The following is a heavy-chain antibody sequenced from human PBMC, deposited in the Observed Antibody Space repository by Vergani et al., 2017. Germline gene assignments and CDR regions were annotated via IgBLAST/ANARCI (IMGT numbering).Heavy chain of an antibody. D-gene: IGHD2-21*02. CDR2: IRYDGSNK. V-gene: IGHV3-30*02. CDR1: GFTFSSYG. CDR3: AKDLEGGYCGGDCHLENY. J-gene: IGHJ4*02. Sequence: QVQLVESGGGVVQPGGSLRLSCAASGFTFSSYGMHWVRPAPGKGLEWVAFIRYDGSNKYYADSVKGRFTISRDNSKNTLYLQMNSLRAEDTAVYYCAKDLEGGYCGGDCHLENYWGQGTLVTVSS.